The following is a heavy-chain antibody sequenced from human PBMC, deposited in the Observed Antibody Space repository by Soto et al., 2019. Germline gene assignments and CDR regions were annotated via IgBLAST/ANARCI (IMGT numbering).Heavy chain of an antibody. CDR3: ARDTSNSFDY. CDR1: GYTFNTYF. J-gene: IGHJ4*02. Sequence: HVQLVQSGGELKKPGASVKVSCNTSGYTFNTYFITWVRQAPGQGLEWMGWISPHNGNTNYAEKFQGRVPMTTDTITKTAYMELRNLRFDDTAVYYCARDTSNSFDYWGQGTLVTVSS. CDR2: ISPHNGNT. V-gene: IGHV1-18*01. D-gene: IGHD2-2*01.